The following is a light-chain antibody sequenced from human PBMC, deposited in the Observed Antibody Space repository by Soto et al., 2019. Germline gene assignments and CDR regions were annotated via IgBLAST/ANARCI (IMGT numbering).Light chain of an antibody. J-gene: IGLJ1*01. Sequence: QSVLTQPPSVSAAPGQKVTISCSGSSSNIGNNYVSWYQQLPGTAPKLLIYDNNKRPSGIPDRFSGSKSGTSATLGITGLQTGDEADYYCSSYTSSSTSVFGTGTKVTVL. CDR1: SSNIGNNY. CDR2: DNN. V-gene: IGLV1-51*01. CDR3: SSYTSSSTSV.